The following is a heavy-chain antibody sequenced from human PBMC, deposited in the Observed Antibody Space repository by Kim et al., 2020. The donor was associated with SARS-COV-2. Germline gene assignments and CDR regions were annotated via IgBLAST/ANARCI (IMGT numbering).Heavy chain of an antibody. CDR3: AKTYYYGSGLGY. J-gene: IGHJ4*02. Sequence: YYADTVKGRFTISRDNSKNTLYLQMNSLRAEDTAVYYCAKTYYYGSGLGYWGQGTLVTVSS. V-gene: IGHV3-33*06. D-gene: IGHD3-10*01.